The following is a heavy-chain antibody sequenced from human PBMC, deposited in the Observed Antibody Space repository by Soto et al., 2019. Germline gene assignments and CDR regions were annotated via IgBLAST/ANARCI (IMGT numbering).Heavy chain of an antibody. D-gene: IGHD3-3*01. Sequence: SETLSLTCTVSGGSISSGGYYWSWIRQHPGKGLEWIGYIYYSGSTYYNPSLKSRVTISVDTSKNQFSLKLSSVTAADTAVYYCASHDFWSGYYTGSDYYYYMDVWGKGTTVTVSS. CDR1: GGSISSGGYY. V-gene: IGHV4-31*03. CDR2: IYYSGST. CDR3: ASHDFWSGYYTGSDYYYYMDV. J-gene: IGHJ6*03.